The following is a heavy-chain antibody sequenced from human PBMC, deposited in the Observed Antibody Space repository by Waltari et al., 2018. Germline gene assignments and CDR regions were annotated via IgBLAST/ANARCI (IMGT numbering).Heavy chain of an antibody. V-gene: IGHV3-7*01. CDR3: ARHGDFCFDY. Sequence: EVQVVESGGDLVQPGGSLRLSCAASGFIFSDSWMGWVRQAPGKGLEGVANIKKDGIVKDYADSVKGRFTISRDNTKNSVHLQMDSLRAEDTAVYYCARHGDFCFDYWGQGVLVTVSS. CDR1: GFIFSDSW. J-gene: IGHJ4*02. D-gene: IGHD4-17*01. CDR2: IKKDGIVK.